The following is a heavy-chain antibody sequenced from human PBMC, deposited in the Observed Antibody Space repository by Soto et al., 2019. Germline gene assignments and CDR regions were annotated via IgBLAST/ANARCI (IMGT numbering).Heavy chain of an antibody. D-gene: IGHD4-17*01. CDR2: MNPKSGNT. V-gene: IGHV1-8*01. CDR3: ASSPSLVERTDYVGGWCDS. CDR1: GYTFINYD. J-gene: IGHJ5*01. Sequence: QVQLVQSGAEVKEPGASVRVSCKASGYTFINYDIHWVRQAPGQGLEWMGWMNPKSGNTGYGQKFEGRVTMTRNTSISTAYTEMSSLRSEDTAVYYCASSPSLVERTDYVGGWCDSWGQGTLVTVSS.